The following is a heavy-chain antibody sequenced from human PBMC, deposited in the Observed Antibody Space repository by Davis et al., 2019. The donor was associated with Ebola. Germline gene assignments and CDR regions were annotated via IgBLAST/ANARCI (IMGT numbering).Heavy chain of an antibody. D-gene: IGHD6-13*01. CDR3: ARKFSSAWYLDN. Sequence: GGSLRLSCVASGYTFTEHGMHRVRQAPGRGLEWLAVIWYDGSKAEYADSVRGRFTISRDDSKNTVHLDMNSLGVDDTAVYYCARKFSSAWYLDNWGQGTLVTVSS. CDR2: IWYDGSKA. V-gene: IGHV3-33*01. J-gene: IGHJ4*02. CDR1: GYTFTEHG.